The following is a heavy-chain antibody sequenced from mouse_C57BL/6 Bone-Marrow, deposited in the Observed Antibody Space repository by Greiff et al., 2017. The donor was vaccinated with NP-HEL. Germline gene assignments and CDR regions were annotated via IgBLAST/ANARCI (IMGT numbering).Heavy chain of an antibody. CDR2: IYPGSGNT. J-gene: IGHJ2*01. CDR1: GYTFTDYY. CDR3: ARGLLRDY. D-gene: IGHD1-1*01. V-gene: IGHV1-76*01. Sequence: LQESGAELVRPGASVKLSCKASGYTFTDYYINWVKQRPGQGLEWIARIYPGSGNTYYNEKFKGKATLTAEKSSSTAYMQLSSLTSEDSAVYFCARGLLRDYWGQGTTLTVSS.